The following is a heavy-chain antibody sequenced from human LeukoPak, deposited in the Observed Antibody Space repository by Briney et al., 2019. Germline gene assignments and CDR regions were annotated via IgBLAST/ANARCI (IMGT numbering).Heavy chain of an antibody. CDR1: GGSISSSSYY. CDR2: IYYSGST. CDR3: ARSPSLDTAMVTGYYFDY. D-gene: IGHD5-18*01. V-gene: IGHV4-39*07. Sequence: PSETLSLTCTVSGGSISSSSYYWGWIRQPPGKGLEWIGSIYYSGSTYYNPSLKSRVTISVDTSKSQFSLKLSSVTAADTAVYYCARSPSLDTAMVTGYYFDYWGQGTLVTVSS. J-gene: IGHJ4*02.